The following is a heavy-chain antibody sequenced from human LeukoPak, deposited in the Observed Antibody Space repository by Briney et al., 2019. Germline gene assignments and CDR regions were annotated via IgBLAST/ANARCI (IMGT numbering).Heavy chain of an antibody. J-gene: IGHJ6*03. V-gene: IGHV1-69*13. CDR1: GGTFSSYA. CDR3: AREDIVVVPAAIRRYYYYMDV. CDR2: IIPIFGTA. Sequence: ASVKVSCKASGGTFSSYAISWVRQAPGQGLEWMGGIIPIFGTANYAQKFQGRVTITADESTSTAYMELSSLRAEDTAVYYCAREDIVVVPAAIRRYYYYMDVWGKGTTVTVSS. D-gene: IGHD2-2*02.